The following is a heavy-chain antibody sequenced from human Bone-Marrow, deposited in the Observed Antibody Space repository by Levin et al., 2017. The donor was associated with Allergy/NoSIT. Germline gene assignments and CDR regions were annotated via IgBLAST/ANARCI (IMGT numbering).Heavy chain of an antibody. J-gene: IGHJ4*02. D-gene: IGHD6-19*01. CDR1: GYSFPNYW. CDR2: IYVGDSDT. Sequence: HGESLKISCKASGYSFPNYWIGWVRQMPGEGLEWMGSIYVGDSDTRYSPPFEGQVTISADKSTSTAYVQWSSLKASDTAMYYCARGLRREVTGTVYFDYWGQGTPVTVSS. V-gene: IGHV5-51*01. CDR3: ARGLRREVTGTVYFDY.